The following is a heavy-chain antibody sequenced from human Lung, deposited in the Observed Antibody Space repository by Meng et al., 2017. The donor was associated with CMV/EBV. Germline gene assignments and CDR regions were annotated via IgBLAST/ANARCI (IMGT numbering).Heavy chain of an antibody. D-gene: IGHD2-2*01. CDR3: ARAPWAYCTKTSCYGFDP. CDR1: GYTFTNYY. J-gene: IGHJ5*02. Sequence: SVXVSXXASGYTFTNYYMHWVRQAPGQGLEWMGIINPSGGSTNYAQKFQGRVTMTRDTSTSTVYMELSSLRSEDTAMYYCARAPWAYCTKTSCYGFDPWGQGTQVTVPS. CDR2: INPSGGST. V-gene: IGHV1-46*01.